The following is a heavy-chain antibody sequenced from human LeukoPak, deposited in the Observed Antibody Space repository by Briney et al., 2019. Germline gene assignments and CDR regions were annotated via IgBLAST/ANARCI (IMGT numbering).Heavy chain of an antibody. Sequence: PGGSLRLSCAASGFTFSDHYMDWVRQAPGKGLEWVGRTRNKANSYTTEYAAPVKGRFTISRDDSKNSLYLQMNSLKTEDTAVYYCASNYVWGMVFDYWGQGTLVTVSS. J-gene: IGHJ4*02. V-gene: IGHV3-72*01. CDR2: TRNKANSYTT. CDR3: ASNYVWGMVFDY. D-gene: IGHD3-16*01. CDR1: GFTFSDHY.